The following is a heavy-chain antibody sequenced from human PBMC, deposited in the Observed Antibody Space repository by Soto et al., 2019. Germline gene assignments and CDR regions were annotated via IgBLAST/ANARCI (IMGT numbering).Heavy chain of an antibody. J-gene: IGHJ4*02. Sequence: SETLSLTCVVSGGSINTENWWSWVRQPPGKGLEWIGEIHHGGSTNCNPSLKSRVTILIDTSKNQFSLKLSSVTAADTALYYCAKGDSAMVPGPYWGQGTLVTVSS. CDR3: AKGDSAMVPGPY. D-gene: IGHD5-18*01. CDR1: GGSINTENW. V-gene: IGHV4-4*02. CDR2: IHHGGST.